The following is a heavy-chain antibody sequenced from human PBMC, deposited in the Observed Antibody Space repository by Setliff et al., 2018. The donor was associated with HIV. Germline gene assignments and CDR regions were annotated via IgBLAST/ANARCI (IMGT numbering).Heavy chain of an antibody. J-gene: IGHJ3*01. D-gene: IGHD3-10*01. Sequence: SETLSLTCTVSDGSFSSDYWTWIRQTPGKGLEWIGYIYYSGSTKYNPSLTSRVTISVDTSKNQLSLKLRSVTAADTAVYYCARARITMIGGRLEPYAFDRWGQGTKVTVSS. V-gene: IGHV4-59*12. CDR1: DGSFSSDY. CDR3: ARARITMIGGRLEPYAFDR. CDR2: IYYSGST.